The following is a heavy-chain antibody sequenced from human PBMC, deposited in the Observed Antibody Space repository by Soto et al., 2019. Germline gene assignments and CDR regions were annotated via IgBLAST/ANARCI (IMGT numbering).Heavy chain of an antibody. Sequence: PSETLSLTCAVYGGSFSGYYWSWIRQPPGKGLEWIEEINHSGSTNYNPSLKSRVTISVDTSKNQFSLKLSSVTAADTAVYYCARVPWIQLWLRGEGYYYGMDVWGQGTTVTVSS. D-gene: IGHD5-18*01. J-gene: IGHJ6*02. CDR2: INHSGST. CDR1: GGSFSGYY. CDR3: ARVPWIQLWLRGEGYYYGMDV. V-gene: IGHV4-34*01.